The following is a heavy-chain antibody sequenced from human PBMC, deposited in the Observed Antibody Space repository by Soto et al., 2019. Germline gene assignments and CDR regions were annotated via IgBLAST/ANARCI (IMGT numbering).Heavy chain of an antibody. Sequence: QVQLVESGGGVVQPGRSLRLSCAASGFTFRSYAMHWVRQAPGKGLEWVAVISYDGSNKYYADSVKGRFTISGDNSKNTLYLQMNSLRAEDTAVYYCARDKRDLRFLEWSYYFDYWGQGTLVTVSS. CDR3: ARDKRDLRFLEWSYYFDY. J-gene: IGHJ4*02. CDR1: GFTFRSYA. CDR2: ISYDGSNK. D-gene: IGHD3-3*01. V-gene: IGHV3-30-3*01.